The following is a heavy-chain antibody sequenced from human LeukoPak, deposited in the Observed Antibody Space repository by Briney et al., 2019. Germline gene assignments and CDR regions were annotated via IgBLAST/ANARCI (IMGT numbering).Heavy chain of an antibody. CDR1: GFTFSSYA. CDR3: ARGYDSSGYPGVNYYYGMDV. D-gene: IGHD3-22*01. CDR2: IYHSGST. J-gene: IGHJ6*02. Sequence: LRLSCAASGFTFSSYAMSWVRQAPGEGLEWIGYIYHSGSTYYNPSLKSRVTISVDRSKNQFSLKLSSVTAADTAVYYCARGYDSSGYPGVNYYYGMDVWGQGTTVTVSS. V-gene: IGHV4-30-2*01.